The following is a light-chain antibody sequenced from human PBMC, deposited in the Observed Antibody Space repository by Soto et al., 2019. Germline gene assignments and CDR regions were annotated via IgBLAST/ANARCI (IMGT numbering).Light chain of an antibody. J-gene: IGKJ5*01. Sequence: DIQMTQSPSSLSASVGDRVTITCRASQTSATYINWYQQKSGSAPRLLIYEASGLQSGVPSRFSGSGSGTEFTLTISSLQPDDFATYYCQQANSFPITFGQGTRLEIK. CDR2: EAS. CDR3: QQANSFPIT. V-gene: IGKV1-39*01. CDR1: QTSATY.